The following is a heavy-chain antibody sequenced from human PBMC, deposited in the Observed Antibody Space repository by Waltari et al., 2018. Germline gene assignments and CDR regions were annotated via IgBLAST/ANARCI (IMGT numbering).Heavy chain of an antibody. CDR2: IYHSGST. D-gene: IGHD1-26*01. CDR3: ARVTVGAFFDY. CDR1: GYSTSSGNY. J-gene: IGHJ4*02. V-gene: IGHV4-38-2*02. Sequence: QGQLQESAPGLVKPSETLSSTCTASGYSTSSGNYWGWIRQPPGKGLEWIGSIYHSGSTYYNPSLKSRVTISVDTSKNQFSLKLSSVTAADTAVYYCARVTVGAFFDYWGQGTLVTVSS.